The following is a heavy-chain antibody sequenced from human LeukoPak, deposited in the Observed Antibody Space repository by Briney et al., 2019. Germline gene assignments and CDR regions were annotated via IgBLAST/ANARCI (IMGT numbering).Heavy chain of an antibody. J-gene: IGHJ4*02. Sequence: GGSLRLSCAASGFIFSNYGMCWVRQAPGKGLEWVAVISYDGSNKYYADSVKGRFAISRDNVKNTLYLQMNSLRAEDTAVYYCARTENGGNSDHFDYWGQGTLVTVSS. V-gene: IGHV3-30*19. CDR1: GFIFSNYG. D-gene: IGHD4-23*01. CDR3: ARTENGGNSDHFDY. CDR2: ISYDGSNK.